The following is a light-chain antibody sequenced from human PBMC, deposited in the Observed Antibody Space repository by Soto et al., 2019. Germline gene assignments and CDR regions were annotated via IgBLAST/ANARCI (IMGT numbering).Light chain of an antibody. CDR3: QQCNCYSWT. V-gene: IGKV1-5*03. CDR1: QSTNTW. CDR2: KAS. Sequence: DIQLTQSPSTLSASVGDRVIITCRASQSTNTWLAWYQQKPGKAPKLLIYKASTLQSGVPSRFSGSGSGTEFTLTISSLQPDDFATYYCQQCNCYSWTFGQGTKVEVK. J-gene: IGKJ1*01.